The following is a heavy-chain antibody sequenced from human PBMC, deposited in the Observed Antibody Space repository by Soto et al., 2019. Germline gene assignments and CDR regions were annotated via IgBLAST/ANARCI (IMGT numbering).Heavy chain of an antibody. CDR2: MNPNSGNT. D-gene: IGHD3-16*02. Sequence: QVQLVQSGAEVKKPGASMKVSCRASGYTFTNYDITWVRQATGQGLEWMGWMNPNSGNTGYAQKFQDRVTMTRDTSINTAYLELSTLTSEDTAVYYCARGPTDHDSVWGAYRFGGSDYWGQGSLVTVSS. CDR3: ARGPTDHDSVWGAYRFGGSDY. J-gene: IGHJ4*02. CDR1: GYTFTNYD. V-gene: IGHV1-8*01.